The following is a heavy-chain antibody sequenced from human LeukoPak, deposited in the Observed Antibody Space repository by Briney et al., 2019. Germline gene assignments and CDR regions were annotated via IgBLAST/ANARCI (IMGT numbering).Heavy chain of an antibody. CDR2: IGTAGDT. Sequence: GGSLRLSCAASGFTFSSYDMHWVRQPTGKGLEWVSAIGTAGDTYYPGSVKGRFTISRDNSKNTLYLQMNSLRAEDTAVYYCAKDRGRWLQFLDYWGQGTLVTVSS. D-gene: IGHD5-24*01. V-gene: IGHV3-13*01. CDR1: GFTFSSYD. J-gene: IGHJ4*02. CDR3: AKDRGRWLQFLDY.